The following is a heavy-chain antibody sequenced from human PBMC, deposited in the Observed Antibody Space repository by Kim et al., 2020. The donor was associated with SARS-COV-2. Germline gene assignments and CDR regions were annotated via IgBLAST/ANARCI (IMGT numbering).Heavy chain of an antibody. J-gene: IGHJ4*02. CDR2: INSGGTTT. D-gene: IGHD3-22*01. V-gene: IGHV3-48*03. CDR1: GFTFSSHE. CDR3: ARDLGKSNGYYPVLFGS. Sequence: GGSLRLSCAASGFTFSSHEMNWVRQTPGKGLEWVSFINSGGTTTYYADSVKGRFTISRDNAKKSLFLQMNRLRAEDTAVYYCARDLGKSNGYYPVLFGSWGQGTLVTVSS.